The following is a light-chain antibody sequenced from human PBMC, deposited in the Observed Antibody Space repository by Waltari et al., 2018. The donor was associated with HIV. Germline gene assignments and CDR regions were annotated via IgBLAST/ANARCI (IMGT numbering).Light chain of an antibody. CDR1: QSVSSN. J-gene: IGKJ3*01. CDR2: GAS. CDR3: QQYNNWPPLFT. V-gene: IGKV3-15*01. Sequence: EIVMTQSQATLSVSPGERATLSCRARQSVSSNLAWYQQKPGQAPRLLIYGASTRATGIPARCSCSGSGTEFTLTISSLQSEDFAVYYCQQYNNWPPLFTFGPGTKVDIK.